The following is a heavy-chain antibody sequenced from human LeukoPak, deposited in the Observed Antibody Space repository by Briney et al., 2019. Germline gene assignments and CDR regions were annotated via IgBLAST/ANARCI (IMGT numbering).Heavy chain of an antibody. CDR2: IESNGLT. V-gene: IGHV3-74*01. D-gene: IGHD3-10*01. J-gene: IGHJ5*01. Sequence: GGSLRLSCEASGFTFSSYWMHWVRQIPGKGLMWVSRIESNGLTLYADSVRDRFTISRDNGKSTIYLQMNSLRVDDTAIYYCAKAATYFYGSVTYDWFESWGQGTLVTVSS. CDR1: GFTFSSYW. CDR3: AKAATYFYGSVTYDWFES.